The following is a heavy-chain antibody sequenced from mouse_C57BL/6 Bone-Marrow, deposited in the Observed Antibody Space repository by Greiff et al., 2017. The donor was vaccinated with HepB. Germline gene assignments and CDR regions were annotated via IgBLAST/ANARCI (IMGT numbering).Heavy chain of an antibody. CDR1: GYTFTSYW. Sequence: QVQLQQPGAELVRPGTSVKLSCKASGYTFTSYWMHWVKQRPGQGLEWIGVIDPAESYTNYNQKFKGKATLTVDTSSSTAYMQLSSLTSEDSAVYCCARKGYGSSYGYFDVWGTGTTVTVSS. J-gene: IGHJ1*03. CDR2: IDPAESYT. D-gene: IGHD1-1*01. V-gene: IGHV1-59*01. CDR3: ARKGYGSSYGYFDV.